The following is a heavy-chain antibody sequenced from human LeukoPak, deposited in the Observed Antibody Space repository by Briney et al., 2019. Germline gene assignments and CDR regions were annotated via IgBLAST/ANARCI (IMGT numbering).Heavy chain of an antibody. J-gene: IGHJ3*02. CDR2: IYTSGST. V-gene: IGHV4-4*07. CDR3: ARGAIFGVAVDAFDI. CDR1: GGSISSYY. D-gene: IGHD3-3*01. Sequence: KPSETLSLTCTVSGGSISSYYWSWIRQPAGKGLEWIGRIYTSGSTNYNPSLKSRVTMSVDTSKNQFSLKLSSVTAADTAVYYCARGAIFGVAVDAFDIWGQGTMVTVSS.